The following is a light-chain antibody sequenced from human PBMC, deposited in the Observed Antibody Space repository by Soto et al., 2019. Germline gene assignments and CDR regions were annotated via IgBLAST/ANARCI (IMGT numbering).Light chain of an antibody. Sequence: QSVLTQPASVSGSPGQSITLLCTGTSSDFAIYNSVSWYQQHPGKAPKLMIHDVTNRPSGVSGRFSGPRSGNTASLTISGLQAEDEADYYCSSFTSSSSYVFGPGTKLTVL. CDR2: DVT. CDR3: SSFTSSSSYV. J-gene: IGLJ1*01. CDR1: SSDFAIYNS. V-gene: IGLV2-14*01.